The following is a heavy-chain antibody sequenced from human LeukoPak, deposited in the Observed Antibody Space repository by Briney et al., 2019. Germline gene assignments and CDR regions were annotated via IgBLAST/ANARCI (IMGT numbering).Heavy chain of an antibody. D-gene: IGHD5-12*01. J-gene: IGHJ4*02. CDR1: GGSISSGGYS. CDR3: ARRDLVVATAGYFDY. CDR2: IYYSGST. V-gene: IGHV4-30-4*07. Sequence: TLSLTCAVSGGSISSGGYSWSWIRQPPGKGLEWIGYIYYSGSTYYNPSLKSRVTISVDKSKNQFSLNLSSVTAADTAVYYCARRDLVVATAGYFDYWGQGTLVTVSS.